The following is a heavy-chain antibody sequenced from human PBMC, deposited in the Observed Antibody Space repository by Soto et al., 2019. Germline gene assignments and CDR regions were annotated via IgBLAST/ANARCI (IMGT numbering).Heavy chain of an antibody. J-gene: IGHJ4*02. CDR2: INAGNGNT. CDR3: ARSAISPFGGLIGPFDY. V-gene: IGHV1-3*05. CDR1: GYTFTGYA. D-gene: IGHD3-16*02. Sequence: QVQLVQSGAEEKKPGASVKVSCKASGYTFTGYAMHWVRQAPGQRLEWMGWINAGNGNTKHSQKFQGRVTITRYTSASTAYMELSSLRSEDTAVYYCARSAISPFGGLIGPFDYWGQGNLVTVSS.